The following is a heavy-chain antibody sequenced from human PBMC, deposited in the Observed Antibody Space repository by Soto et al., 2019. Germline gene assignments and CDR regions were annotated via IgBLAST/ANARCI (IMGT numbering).Heavy chain of an antibody. Sequence: TCKASGGTFSSYAISWVRQAPGQGLEWMGGIIPIFGTANYAQKFQGRVTITADESTSTAYMELSSLRSEDTAVYYCARVVGATRVIRFDYWGQGTLVTVSS. CDR3: ARVVGATRVIRFDY. CDR1: GGTFSSYA. V-gene: IGHV1-69*01. D-gene: IGHD1-26*01. CDR2: IIPIFGTA. J-gene: IGHJ4*02.